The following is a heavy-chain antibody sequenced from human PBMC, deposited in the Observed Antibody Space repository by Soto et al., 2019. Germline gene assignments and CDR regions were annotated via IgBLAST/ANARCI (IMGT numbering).Heavy chain of an antibody. Sequence: ASVKVSCKASGYTFTIYAMHWVRQAPGQRLEWMGWINAGNGNTKYSQKFQGRVTITRDTSASTAYMELSSLRSEDTAVYYCATRGSYGDYGGGFDYWGQGTLVTVSS. V-gene: IGHV1-3*01. CDR2: INAGNGNT. CDR3: ATRGSYGDYGGGFDY. D-gene: IGHD4-17*01. J-gene: IGHJ4*02. CDR1: GYTFTIYA.